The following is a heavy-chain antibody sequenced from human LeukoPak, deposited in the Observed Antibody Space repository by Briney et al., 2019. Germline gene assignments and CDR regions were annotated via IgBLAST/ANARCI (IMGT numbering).Heavy chain of an antibody. CDR3: AEHPAPYYDILTGYHYNWFDP. D-gene: IGHD3-9*01. J-gene: IGHJ5*02. V-gene: IGHV4-59*08. CDR2: IYYSGST. Sequence: PSETLSLTCTVSGGSISSYYWSWIRQPPGKGLEWIGYIYYSGSTNYNPSLKSRVTISVDTSKNQFSLKLSSVTAADTAVYYCAEHPAPYYDILTGYHYNWFDPWGQGTLVTVSS. CDR1: GGSISSYY.